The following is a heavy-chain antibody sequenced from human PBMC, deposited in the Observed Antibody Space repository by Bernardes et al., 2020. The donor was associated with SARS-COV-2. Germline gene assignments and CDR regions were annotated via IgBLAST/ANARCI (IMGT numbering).Heavy chain of an antibody. J-gene: IGHJ5*02. Sequence: ASVKVSCKASGYTFNMFGISWVRQAPGQGLDWMGWISGYNGNTEYAQKFQDRVTMTTDTATSTVYMELRSLRADDTAMYYCARVSYYDSSGSYDPWGQGTQVNVSA. CDR2: ISGYNGNT. D-gene: IGHD3-22*01. CDR3: ARVSYYDSSGSYDP. CDR1: GYTFNMFG. V-gene: IGHV1-18*01.